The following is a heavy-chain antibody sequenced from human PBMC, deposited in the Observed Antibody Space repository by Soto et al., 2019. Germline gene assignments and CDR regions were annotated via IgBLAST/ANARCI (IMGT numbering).Heavy chain of an antibody. V-gene: IGHV3-11*01. CDR2: ISSSSSTI. CDR3: ARGHCSGGSCYTYYYYYYYMDV. Sequence: QVQLVESGGGLVKPGGSLRLSCAASGFTFSDYYMSWIRQAPGKGLEWVSYISSSSSTIYYADSVKGRFTISRDNAKNSLYLQMNSLRAEDTAVYYCARGHCSGGSCYTYYYYYYYMDVWGKGTTVTVSS. D-gene: IGHD2-15*01. CDR1: GFTFSDYY. J-gene: IGHJ6*03.